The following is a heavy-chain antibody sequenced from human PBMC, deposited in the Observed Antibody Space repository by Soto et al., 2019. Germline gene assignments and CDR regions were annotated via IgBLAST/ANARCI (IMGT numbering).Heavy chain of an antibody. Sequence: SETLSLTCTVSGGSISSYYWSWIRQPPGKGLEWIGYIYYSGSTNYNPSLKSRVTISVDTSKNQFSLKLSSVTAADTAVYYCSRSHKHSPRSMTTLDYWGHGSLVTV. D-gene: IGHD3-16*01. J-gene: IGHJ4*01. CDR1: GGSISSYY. V-gene: IGHV4-59*08. CDR3: SRSHKHSPRSMTTLDY. CDR2: IYYSGST.